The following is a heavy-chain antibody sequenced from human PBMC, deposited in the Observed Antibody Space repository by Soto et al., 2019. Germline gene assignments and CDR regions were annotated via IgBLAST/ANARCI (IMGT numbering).Heavy chain of an antibody. CDR3: AKGFCSSAKCYTDSYMDV. J-gene: IGHJ6*03. CDR2: VSWNSGTV. CDR1: GFSFDEYA. V-gene: IGHV3-9*01. D-gene: IGHD2-2*01. Sequence: EVQLVESGGTLVQPGRSLRLSCAASGFSFDEYAMHWVRQVPGKGLEWVSGVSWNSGTVGYGDSVKGRFTISRDNDKNSLYLQMNSLRAEDTAMYYCAKGFCSSAKCYTDSYMDVWGKGTAVTVSS.